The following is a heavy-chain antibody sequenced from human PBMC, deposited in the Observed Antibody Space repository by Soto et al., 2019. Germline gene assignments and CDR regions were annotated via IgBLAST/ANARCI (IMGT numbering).Heavy chain of an antibody. CDR2: ISAYNGNT. CDR3: ARGGTPIDS. Sequence: QVQLVQSGAEVKKPGASVKVSCKASGYTFTNFGISWVRQAPGQGLEWMGWISAYNGNTNYAQNFQGRVTMTTDTSRGTAYMELGSLRSDDTAVFYWARGGTPIDSWGQGPLAPVSP. V-gene: IGHV1-18*01. J-gene: IGHJ4*02. CDR1: GYTFTNFG.